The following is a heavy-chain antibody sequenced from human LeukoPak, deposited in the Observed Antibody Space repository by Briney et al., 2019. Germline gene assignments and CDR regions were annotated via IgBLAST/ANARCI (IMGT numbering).Heavy chain of an antibody. CDR1: GYTFTGYY. Sequence: ASVKVSCKASGYTFTGYYMHWVRQAPGQGLEWMGWINPNSGGTNYAQKFQGRVTMTRDTSISTAYMELSRLRSDDTAVYYCARGPRYSSSSTAGYYFDYWGQGTLVTVSS. D-gene: IGHD6-6*01. V-gene: IGHV1-2*02. CDR3: ARGPRYSSSSTAGYYFDY. J-gene: IGHJ4*02. CDR2: INPNSGGT.